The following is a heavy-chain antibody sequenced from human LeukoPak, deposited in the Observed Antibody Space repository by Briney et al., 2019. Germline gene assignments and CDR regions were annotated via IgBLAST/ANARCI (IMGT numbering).Heavy chain of an antibody. J-gene: IGHJ4*02. CDR1: GGSISSSSYY. CDR3: ARRSVRPNSPFDY. CDR2: ICYSGST. Sequence: PSETLSLTCTVSGGSISSSSYYWGWIRQPPGKGLEWIGSICYSGSTYYNPSLKSRVTISVDTSKNQFSLKLSSVTAADTAVYYCARRSVRPNSPFDYWGQGTLVTVS. D-gene: IGHD3-10*01. V-gene: IGHV4-39*01.